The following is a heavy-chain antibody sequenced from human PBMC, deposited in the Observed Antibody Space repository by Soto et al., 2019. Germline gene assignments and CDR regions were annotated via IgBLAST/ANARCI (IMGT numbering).Heavy chain of an antibody. CDR2: ISSSGSTI. Sequence: PGGSLRLSCAASGFTFSSYEMNWVRQAPGKGLEWVSYISSSGSTIYYADSVKGRFTISRDNAKNSLYLQMNSLRAEDTAVYYCETDDRITMVRGDVWGQGTLVTVSS. CDR3: ETDDRITMVRGDV. CDR1: GFTFSSYE. V-gene: IGHV3-48*03. J-gene: IGHJ4*02. D-gene: IGHD3-10*01.